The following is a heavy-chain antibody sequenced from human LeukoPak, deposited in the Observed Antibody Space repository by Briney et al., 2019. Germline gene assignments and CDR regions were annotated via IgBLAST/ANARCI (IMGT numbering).Heavy chain of an antibody. Sequence: GESPQISCQGSGYSFTNYWIGWVRQMPGKGLEWMGIIYPGDSDTTYSPSFQGQVTISADKSISTAYLQWSSLKASDTAMYYCARRDGYCSSTSCYADYYYGMDVWGQGTTVTVSS. D-gene: IGHD2-2*01. V-gene: IGHV5-51*01. CDR2: IYPGDSDT. CDR1: GYSFTNYW. J-gene: IGHJ6*02. CDR3: ARRDGYCSSTSCYADYYYGMDV.